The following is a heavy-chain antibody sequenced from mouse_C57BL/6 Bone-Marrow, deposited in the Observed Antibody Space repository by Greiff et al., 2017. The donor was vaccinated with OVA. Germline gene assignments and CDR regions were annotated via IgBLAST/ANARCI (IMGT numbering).Heavy chain of an antibody. J-gene: IGHJ4*01. D-gene: IGHD1-1*01. CDR3: ASSYGSMDY. CDR1: GYPFTGYG. V-gene: IGHV1-81*01. CDR2: INPTSGTT. Sequence: VKLMESGAELARPGASVKLSCKASGYPFTGYGISWVKQRTGQGLEWMGEINPTSGTTNYNQKFKGKATLTAYKSSSTPYMELRSVTSEDSAVYFCASSYGSMDYWGKGTSVTVSS.